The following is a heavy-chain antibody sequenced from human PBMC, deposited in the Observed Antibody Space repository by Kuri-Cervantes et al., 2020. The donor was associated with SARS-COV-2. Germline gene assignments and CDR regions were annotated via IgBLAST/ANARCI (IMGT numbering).Heavy chain of an antibody. Sequence: GGSLRLSCAASGFTFSSYSMNWVRQAPGKGLEWVSYISSSSSTIYYADSVKGRFTISRDNAKNSLYLQMNSLRAEDTAVYYCANSFYDTSSVPRLDYWGQGTLVTVSS. J-gene: IGHJ4*02. V-gene: IGHV3-48*01. CDR1: GFTFSSYS. CDR3: ANSFYDTSSVPRLDY. CDR2: ISSSSSTI. D-gene: IGHD2/OR15-2a*01.